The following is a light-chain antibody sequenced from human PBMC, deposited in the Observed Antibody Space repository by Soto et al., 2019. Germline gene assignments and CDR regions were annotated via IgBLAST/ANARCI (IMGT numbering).Light chain of an antibody. V-gene: IGKV1-39*01. CDR3: QEYTPSFTWT. CDR2: AAS. Sequence: DIQMTQSPSSLSASVGDRVTISCRSSQHISTYLNWYQHKPGKAPKLLVYAASTLQSGVPSRFSGSGSGTDFRLTISSLQPEDFATYYCQEYTPSFTWTFGQGTKVEI. CDR1: QHISTY. J-gene: IGKJ1*01.